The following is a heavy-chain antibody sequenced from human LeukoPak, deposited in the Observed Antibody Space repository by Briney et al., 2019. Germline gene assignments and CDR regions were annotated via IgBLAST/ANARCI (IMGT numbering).Heavy chain of an antibody. V-gene: IGHV1-2*02. CDR1: GYTFTGYY. D-gene: IGHD3-22*01. CDR3: ARDRRVYYDSSGYSWWSFDY. J-gene: IGHJ4*02. CDR2: INPNSGGT. Sequence: ASVKVSCKASGYTFTGYYMHWVRQAPGQGLERMGWINPNSGGTNYAQKFQGRVTMTRDTSISTAYMELSRLRSDDTAVYYCARDRRVYYDSSGYSWWSFDYWGQGTLVTVSS.